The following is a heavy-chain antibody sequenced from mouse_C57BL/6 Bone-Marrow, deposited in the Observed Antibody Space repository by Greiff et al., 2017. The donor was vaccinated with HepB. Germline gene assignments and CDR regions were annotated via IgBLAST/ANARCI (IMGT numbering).Heavy chain of an antibody. Sequence: QVHVKQSGPELVRPGVSVKISCKGSGYTFTDYAMHWVKQSHAKSLEWIGVISTYYGDASYNQKFKDKATMTVDKSSSTAYMELARLTSEDSAVYYCARSHYYGSSYGYWGQGTTLTVSS. V-gene: IGHV1-67*01. J-gene: IGHJ2*01. D-gene: IGHD1-1*01. CDR3: ARSHYYGSSYGY. CDR1: GYTFTDYA. CDR2: ISTYYGDA.